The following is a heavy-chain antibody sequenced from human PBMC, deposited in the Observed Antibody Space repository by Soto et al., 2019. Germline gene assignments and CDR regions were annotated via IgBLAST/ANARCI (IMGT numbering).Heavy chain of an antibody. CDR2: IIPIFGTA. CDR3: ASRKGREVAAAYYFDY. CDR1: GGTFSSYA. V-gene: IGHV1-69*12. J-gene: IGHJ4*02. Sequence: QVQLVQSGAEVKKPGSSVKVSCKASGGTFSSYAISWVRQAPGQGLEWMGGIIPIFGTANYAQKFQGRVTITADESTSTADMELSSLRSEDTAVYYCASRKGREVAAAYYFDYWGQGTLVTVSS. D-gene: IGHD6-13*01.